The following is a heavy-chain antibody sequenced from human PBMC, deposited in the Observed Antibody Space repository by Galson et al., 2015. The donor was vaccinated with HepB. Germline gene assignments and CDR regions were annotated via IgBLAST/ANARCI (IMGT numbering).Heavy chain of an antibody. CDR1: GFTFSSYG. Sequence: SLRLSCAASGFTFSSYGMHWVRQAPGKGLEWVAVISYDGSNKYYADSVKGRFTISRDNSKNTLYLQMNSLRAEDTAVYYCAKERPVLRFLEWPGGGDWYFDLWGRGTLVTVSS. V-gene: IGHV3-30*18. CDR2: ISYDGSNK. J-gene: IGHJ2*01. CDR3: AKERPVLRFLEWPGGGDWYFDL. D-gene: IGHD3-3*01.